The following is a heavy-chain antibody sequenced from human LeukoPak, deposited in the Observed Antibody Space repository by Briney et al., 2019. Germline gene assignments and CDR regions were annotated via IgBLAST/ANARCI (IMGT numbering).Heavy chain of an antibody. Sequence: PGGSLRLSCVASGFTFSSYAMHWVRQAPGKGLEWVAVISYDGSNKYYADSVKGRFTISRDNSKNTLYLQMNSLRAEDTAVYYCARDQSGYSSSWCFDYWGQGTLVTVSS. J-gene: IGHJ4*02. V-gene: IGHV3-30-3*01. CDR2: ISYDGSNK. D-gene: IGHD6-13*01. CDR3: ARDQSGYSSSWCFDY. CDR1: GFTFSSYA.